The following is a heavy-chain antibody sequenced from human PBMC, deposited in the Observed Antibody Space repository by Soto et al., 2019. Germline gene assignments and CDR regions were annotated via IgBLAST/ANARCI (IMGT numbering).Heavy chain of an antibody. J-gene: IGHJ4*02. CDR3: ARGGGFLGY. V-gene: IGHV4-30-2*01. CDR1: GGSISSGGDA. CDR2: ISHTGST. Sequence: SETLSLTCAVSGGSISSGGDAGSWNRQPPGKGLEWIEYISHTGSTYYNPSLKSRVTISVDRSKNQFSLKLSSVTAADTAVYYCARGGGFLGYWGQGTLVTVSS. D-gene: IGHD3-10*01.